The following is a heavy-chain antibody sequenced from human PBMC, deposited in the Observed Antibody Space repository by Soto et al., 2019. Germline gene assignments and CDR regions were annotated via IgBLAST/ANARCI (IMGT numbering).Heavy chain of an antibody. CDR1: GFTFIGDS. CDR3: TRDYVMDV. J-gene: IGHJ6*02. CDR2: ISTTSTYI. Sequence: WGSLRLSCAASGFTFIGDSINWFRHAPVKWLEWVSSISTTSTYIYYADSVKGRFTISRDNANNSLHLQMNSLRAEDTAVYYCTRDYVMDVWGQGTTVTVSS. V-gene: IGHV3-21*01.